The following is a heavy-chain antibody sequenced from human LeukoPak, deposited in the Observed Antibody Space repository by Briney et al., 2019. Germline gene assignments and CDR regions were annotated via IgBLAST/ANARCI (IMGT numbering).Heavy chain of an antibody. V-gene: IGHV3-30*04. CDR1: GFTFSSYA. J-gene: IGHJ3*02. CDR3: ARGLRWLQHDAFDI. Sequence: PGRSLRLSSAASGFTFSSYAMHWVGQAPGKGLEGLAVISYDGTNNYYADSVKVRFTISRDNAKNSLYLQMNSLKAEDTAVYYCARGLRWLQHDAFDIWGQGTMVTVSS. D-gene: IGHD5-24*01. CDR2: ISYDGTNN.